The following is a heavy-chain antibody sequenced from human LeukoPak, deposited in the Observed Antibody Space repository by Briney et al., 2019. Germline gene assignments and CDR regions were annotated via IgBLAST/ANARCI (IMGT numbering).Heavy chain of an antibody. CDR1: GGSISSSSYY. Sequence: SETLSLTCTVSGGSISSSSYYWGWIRQPPGKGLEWIGSIYYSGSTYYNPSLKSRVTISVDTSKNQFSLKLSSVTAADTAVYYCARDHWNDSGIFDYWGQGTLVTVSS. CDR2: IYYSGST. V-gene: IGHV4-39*07. CDR3: ARDHWNDSGIFDY. J-gene: IGHJ4*02. D-gene: IGHD3-22*01.